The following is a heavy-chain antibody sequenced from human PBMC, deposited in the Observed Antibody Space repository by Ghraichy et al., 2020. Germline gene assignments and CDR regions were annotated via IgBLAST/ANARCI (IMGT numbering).Heavy chain of an antibody. V-gene: IGHV3-7*03. Sequence: GSLRLSCAASGFTFSTFWMTWVRQAPGKGLEWVANIDQGGSEKHYVDSVKGRFTISRDNAKNSLYLQMNSLRVEDTAVYFCARGTANPDWGQGTLVTVSS. J-gene: IGHJ1*01. CDR1: GFTFSTFW. CDR3: ARGTANPD. CDR2: IDQGGSEK. D-gene: IGHD1-1*01.